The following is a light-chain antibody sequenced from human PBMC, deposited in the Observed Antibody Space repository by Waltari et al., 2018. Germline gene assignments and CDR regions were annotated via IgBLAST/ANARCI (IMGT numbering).Light chain of an antibody. Sequence: QSVLTQPPSVSGAPGQRVTLPCPGSGSHIGAGYDVHWYQQLPRAAPKLLIYGSTSRPLGVPARFFGSTSGASASLAIIGLQAEDEADYYCQSYDTSLSVVFGGGTKLTVL. CDR1: GSHIGAGYD. V-gene: IGLV1-40*01. CDR2: GST. CDR3: QSYDTSLSVV. J-gene: IGLJ3*02.